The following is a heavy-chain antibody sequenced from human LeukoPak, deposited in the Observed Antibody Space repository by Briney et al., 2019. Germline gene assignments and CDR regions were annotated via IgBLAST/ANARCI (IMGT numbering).Heavy chain of an antibody. CDR2: IDHSGST. CDR1: GGSFSGYY. Sequence: SETLSLTCAVYGGSFSGYYWSWIRQPPGKGLEWIGEIDHSGSTNYNPSLKSRVTISVDTSKNQFSLKLSSVTAADTAVYYCARGARVAQGSRPIDYWGQGTLVTVSS. J-gene: IGHJ4*02. CDR3: ARGARVAQGSRPIDY. V-gene: IGHV4-34*01. D-gene: IGHD4-23*01.